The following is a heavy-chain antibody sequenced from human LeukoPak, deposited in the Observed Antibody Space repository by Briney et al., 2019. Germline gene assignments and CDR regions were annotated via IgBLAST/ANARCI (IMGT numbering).Heavy chain of an antibody. Sequence: GGSLRLSCAASGFTFSSYSMNWVRQAPGKGLEWVSFISTSSSFIYYADSVKGRFTISRDNAKNSLYLQMNSLRAEDTAVYYCARDYSGSSPFDYWGQGTLVTVSS. D-gene: IGHD4-23*01. V-gene: IGHV3-21*01. J-gene: IGHJ4*02. CDR3: ARDYSGSSPFDY. CDR1: GFTFSSYS. CDR2: ISTSSSFI.